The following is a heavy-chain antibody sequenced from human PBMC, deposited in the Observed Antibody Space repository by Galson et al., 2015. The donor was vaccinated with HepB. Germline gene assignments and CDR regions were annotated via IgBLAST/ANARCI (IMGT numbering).Heavy chain of an antibody. CDR1: GYTFTGYY. CDR2: INPNSGGT. J-gene: IGHJ6*02. D-gene: IGHD3-3*01. Sequence: SVKVSCKASGYTFTGYYMHWVRQAPGQGLEWMGWINPNSGGTNYAQKFQGWVTMTRDTSISTAYMELSRLRSDDTAVYYCARAKYYDFWTVGMDVWGQGTTVTVS. V-gene: IGHV1-2*04. CDR3: ARAKYYDFWTVGMDV.